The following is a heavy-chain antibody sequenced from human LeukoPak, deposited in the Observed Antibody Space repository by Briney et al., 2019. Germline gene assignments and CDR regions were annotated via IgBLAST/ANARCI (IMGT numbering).Heavy chain of an antibody. CDR1: GGSISSSSYC. D-gene: IGHD6-13*01. CDR2: IYYSGST. J-gene: IGHJ6*03. V-gene: IGHV4-39*07. Sequence: PSETLSLTCTVSGGSISSSSYCWGWIRQPPGKGLEWIGSIYYSGSTYYNPSLKSRVTISVDTSKNQFSLKLSSVTAADTAVYYCAREDLTYSSSWYEGFYYYMDVWGKGTTVTVSS. CDR3: AREDLTYSSSWYEGFYYYMDV.